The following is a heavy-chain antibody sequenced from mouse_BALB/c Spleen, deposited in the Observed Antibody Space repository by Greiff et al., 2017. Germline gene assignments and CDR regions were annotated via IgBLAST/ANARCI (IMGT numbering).Heavy chain of an antibody. V-gene: IGHV5-17*02. D-gene: IGHD2-14*01. CDR1: GFTFSSFG. CDR3: ARGPYYRYDGYAMDY. Sequence: VQLKESGGGLVQPGGSRKLSCAASGFTFSSFGMHWVRQAPEKGLEWVAYISSGSSTIYYADTVKGRFTISRDNPKNTLFLQMTSLRSEDTAMYYCARGPYYRYDGYAMDYWGQGTSVTVSS. J-gene: IGHJ4*01. CDR2: ISSGSSTI.